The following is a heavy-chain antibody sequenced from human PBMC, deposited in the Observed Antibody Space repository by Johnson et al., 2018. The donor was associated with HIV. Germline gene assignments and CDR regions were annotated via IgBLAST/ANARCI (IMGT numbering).Heavy chain of an antibody. J-gene: IGHJ3*02. CDR1: GFTFSSYG. CDR2: ISYDGSNK. Sequence: QVQLVESGGGVVQPGRSLRLSCVASGFTFSSYGIHWVRQAPGKGLEWVAIISYDGSNKYYADSVKGRFTISRDNSKNTLYLQMNSLRAEDTAVYYCATRDPTHRPGVFDIWGQGTMVTVSS. V-gene: IGHV3-30*03. CDR3: ATRDPTHRPGVFDI. D-gene: IGHD1-14*01.